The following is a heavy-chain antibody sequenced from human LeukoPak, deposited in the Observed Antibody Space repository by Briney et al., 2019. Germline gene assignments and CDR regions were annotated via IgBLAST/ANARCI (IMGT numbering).Heavy chain of an antibody. CDR3: ARDPLDIVVVPAATLGYYYMDV. Sequence: ASVKVSCKASGYTFTSYYMHWVRQAPGQGLEWMGIINPSGGSTSYAQKFQGRVTMTRDMSTSTVYMELSSLRSEDTAVYYCARDPLDIVVVPAATLGYYYMDVWGKGTTVTVSS. J-gene: IGHJ6*03. D-gene: IGHD2-2*03. CDR1: GYTFTSYY. V-gene: IGHV1-46*01. CDR2: INPSGGST.